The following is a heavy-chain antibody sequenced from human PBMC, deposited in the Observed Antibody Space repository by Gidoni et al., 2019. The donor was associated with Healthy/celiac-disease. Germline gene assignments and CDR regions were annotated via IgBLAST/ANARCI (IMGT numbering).Heavy chain of an antibody. V-gene: IGHV3-23*01. CDR2: ISGSGGST. Sequence: EVQLLESGGGLVQPGGSLRLSCAASGFTFSSYAMSWVRQAPGKGLEWVSAISGSGGSTYYADSVKGRFTISRDNSKNTLYLQMNSLRAEDTAVYYCAKDSGYCSSTSCYGDYAWGQGTLVTVSS. CDR3: AKDSGYCSSTSCYGDYA. CDR1: GFTFSSYA. D-gene: IGHD2-2*01. J-gene: IGHJ5*02.